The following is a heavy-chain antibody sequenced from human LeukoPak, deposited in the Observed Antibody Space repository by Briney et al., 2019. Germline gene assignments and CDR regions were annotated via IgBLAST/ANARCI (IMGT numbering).Heavy chain of an antibody. V-gene: IGHV1-18*01. CDR1: GYTFTSYG. D-gene: IGHD3-22*01. CDR2: ISAYNGNT. Sequence: GASVKVSCKASGYTFTSYGISWVRQAPGQGLEWMGWISAYNGNTNYAQKLQGRVTMTTDTSTSTAYMELRSLRSDDTAVYYCAREVSPYYYDSSGYPDYWGQGTLVTVSS. CDR3: AREVSPYYYDSSGYPDY. J-gene: IGHJ4*02.